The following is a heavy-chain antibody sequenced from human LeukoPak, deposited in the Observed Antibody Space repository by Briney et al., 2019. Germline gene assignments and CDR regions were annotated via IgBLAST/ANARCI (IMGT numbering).Heavy chain of an antibody. V-gene: IGHV4-61*02. J-gene: IGHJ3*02. CDR2: IYTSGST. D-gene: IGHD3-22*01. Sequence: SETLSLTCTVSGGSISSGSYYWSWIRQPAGKGLEWIGRIYTSGSTNYNPSLKSRVTISVDTSKNQFSLKLSSATAADTAVYYCARETTYYYDSSGYYFDAFDIWGQGTMVTVSS. CDR1: GGSISSGSYY. CDR3: ARETTYYYDSSGYYFDAFDI.